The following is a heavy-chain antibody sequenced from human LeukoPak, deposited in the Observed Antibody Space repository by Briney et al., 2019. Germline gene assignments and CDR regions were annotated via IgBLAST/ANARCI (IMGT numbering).Heavy chain of an antibody. CDR3: AKAPKTRGYCSSTSCDYFDY. Sequence: GALRLLCAAFGITLSSHWMSWGRQGPGEGVEGVGNIKQDGSEKYYVDSVKGRFTISRDNSKNTLYLQMNSLRAEDMAVYYCAKAPKTRGYCSSTSCDYFDYWGQGTLVTVSS. J-gene: IGHJ4*02. D-gene: IGHD2-2*01. V-gene: IGHV3-7*01. CDR2: IKQDGSEK. CDR1: GITLSSHW.